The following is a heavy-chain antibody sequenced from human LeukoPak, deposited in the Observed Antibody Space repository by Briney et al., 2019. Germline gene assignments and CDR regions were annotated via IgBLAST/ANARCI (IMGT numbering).Heavy chain of an antibody. CDR3: TKDSVAMVTTSDY. J-gene: IGHJ4*02. CDR2: IKQDGSEK. D-gene: IGHD5-18*01. Sequence: GGSLRLSCAASGFIFSSYWMSWVRQAPGKGLEWVANIKQDGSEKYYADSVKGRFTTSRDNAKNSLYLQMNSLRPEDTALYYCTKDSVAMVTTSDYWGQGTLVTVSS. CDR1: GFIFSSYW. V-gene: IGHV3-7*03.